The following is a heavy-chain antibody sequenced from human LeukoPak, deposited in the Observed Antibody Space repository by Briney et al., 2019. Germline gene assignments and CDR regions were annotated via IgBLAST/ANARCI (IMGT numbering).Heavy chain of an antibody. CDR2: ISYDGSNK. CDR3: AREVSEGFDF. J-gene: IGHJ4*02. CDR1: GFTFSSYG. D-gene: IGHD3-22*01. V-gene: IGHV3-30*03. Sequence: GGSLRLSCAASGFTFSSYGMHWVRQAPGKGLEWVAVISYDGSNKYYADSVKGRFTISRDNAKNSLYLQMNSLRAEDTALYYCAREVSEGFDFWGQGTLVTVSS.